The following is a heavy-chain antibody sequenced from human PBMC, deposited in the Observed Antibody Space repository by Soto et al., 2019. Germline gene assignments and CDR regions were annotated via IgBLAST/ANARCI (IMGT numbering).Heavy chain of an antibody. CDR2: TYYRSKWSNGYN. CDR1: GDSVSSKNAA. V-gene: IGHV6-1*01. CDR3: VRRGPGGYLDF. Sequence: PSQALSRTCAISGDSVSSKNAAWNWIRQSPSRGLEWLGRTYYRSKWSNGYNVYAVSVKSRIIINPDTSKNQFSLQLNSLTPDDTAVYYCVRRGPGGYLDFWGQGTLVTVSS. J-gene: IGHJ4*02. D-gene: IGHD3-16*02.